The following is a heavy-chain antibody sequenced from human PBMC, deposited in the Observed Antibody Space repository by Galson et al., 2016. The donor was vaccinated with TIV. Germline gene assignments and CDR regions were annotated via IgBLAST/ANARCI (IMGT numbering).Heavy chain of an antibody. CDR1: GYSFTSFW. V-gene: IGHV5-51*01. J-gene: IGHJ4*02. CDR2: IYPGDSYT. CDR3: ASSRPELRYFDWQRPQYFDY. D-gene: IGHD3-9*01. Sequence: QSGAEVKKPGESLKISCKASGYSFTSFWIGWVRQMPGKGLEWMGVIYPGDSYTTYSPSFQGQVTISADKSSNTAYLQWSSLMALDTAMYFCASSRPELRYFDWQRPQYFDYWGQGSLVTVSS.